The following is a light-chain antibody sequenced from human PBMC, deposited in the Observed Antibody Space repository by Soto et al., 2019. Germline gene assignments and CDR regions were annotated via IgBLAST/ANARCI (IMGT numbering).Light chain of an antibody. V-gene: IGLV2-14*01. CDR1: STDVGGYFY. J-gene: IGLJ1*01. Sequence: QSVLTQPASVSGSPGQSITISCTGTSTDVGGYFYVSWYQHHPGRAPKLMIYEVSYRPSGTSNRFSGSKSGNTASLTISGLQAEDEADYYCSSYTSSTNYVFGTGTKVTVL. CDR2: EVS. CDR3: SSYTSSTNYV.